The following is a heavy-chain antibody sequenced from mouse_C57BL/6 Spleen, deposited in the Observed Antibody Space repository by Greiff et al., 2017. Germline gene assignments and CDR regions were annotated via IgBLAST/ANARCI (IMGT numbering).Heavy chain of an antibody. V-gene: IGHV1-18*01. Sequence: VQLKQSGPELVKPGASVKIPCKASGYTFTDYNMDWVKQSPGKSLEWIGVINPTNGGTIYNQKFKGKATLTVDKSSSTAYMELRSLTSEDTAVYYCARGDYDGVFDYWGQGTTLTVSS. CDR1: GYTFTDYN. CDR2: INPTNGGT. CDR3: ARGDYDGVFDY. D-gene: IGHD2-4*01. J-gene: IGHJ2*01.